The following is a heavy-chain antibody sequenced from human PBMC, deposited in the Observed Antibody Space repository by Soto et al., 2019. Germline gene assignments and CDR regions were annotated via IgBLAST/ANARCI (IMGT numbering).Heavy chain of an antibody. V-gene: IGHV3-7*03. D-gene: IGHD2-21*02. CDR2: IPQDGVDG. Sequence: LGLSCEVSGFIFSMYSMSWVRQTPGKGLEWVAKIPQDGVDGHYADAVKGRFTISRDNGKNSLYLQMNNLRAEDTAVYYCARDHLILPAHDFFYGSDVWGRGATVTVSS. CDR3: ARDHLILPAHDFFYGSDV. CDR1: GFIFSMYS. J-gene: IGHJ6*02.